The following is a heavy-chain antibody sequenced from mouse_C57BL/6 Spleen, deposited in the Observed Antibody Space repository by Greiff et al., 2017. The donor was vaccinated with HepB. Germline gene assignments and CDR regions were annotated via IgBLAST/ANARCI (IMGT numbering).Heavy chain of an antibody. CDR1: GYSFTDYN. J-gene: IGHJ3*01. Sequence: VQLQQSGPELVKPGASVKISCKASGYSFTDYNMNWVKQSNGKSLEWIGVINPNYGTTSYNQKFKGKTTLTVDQSSSTAYMHLNSLASEDSAVSYCASTGWFSFAYWGQGTLVTVSA. CDR3: ASTGWFSFAY. V-gene: IGHV1-39*01. D-gene: IGHD1-1*02. CDR2: INPNYGTT.